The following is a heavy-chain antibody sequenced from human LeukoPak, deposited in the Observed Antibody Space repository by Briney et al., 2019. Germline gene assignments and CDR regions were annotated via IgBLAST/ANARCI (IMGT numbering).Heavy chain of an antibody. Sequence: ASVKVSCKAAGYTFTGHYIHWVRQAPGQGLEWMGWINPNTGGTKYAQRFQGRVTMTRDTSISTVYMELSSLRSDDTAVYYCARGGLTTVESPQLDPWGQGTLVSVSS. D-gene: IGHD4-23*01. V-gene: IGHV1-2*02. J-gene: IGHJ5*02. CDR3: ARGGLTTVESPQLDP. CDR2: INPNTGGT. CDR1: GYTFTGHY.